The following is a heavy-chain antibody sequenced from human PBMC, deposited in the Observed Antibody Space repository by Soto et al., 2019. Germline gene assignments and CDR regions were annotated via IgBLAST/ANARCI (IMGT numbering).Heavy chain of an antibody. J-gene: IGHJ5*02. V-gene: IGHV4-34*12. D-gene: IGHD1-7*01. CDR3: AANYSSRPGGGWFDP. CDR2: IFHSGST. Sequence: PSETLSLTCAVYGGSFSDYYWSWIRQPPGKGLEWIGEIFHSGSTNYNPSLKSRVTISVKTSKKQISLKLSSVTAADTAVSYCAANYSSRPGGGWFDPWGQGTLVTVSS. CDR1: GGSFSDYY.